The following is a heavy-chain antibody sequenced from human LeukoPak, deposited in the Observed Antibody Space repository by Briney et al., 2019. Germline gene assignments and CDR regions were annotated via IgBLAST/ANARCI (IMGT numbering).Heavy chain of an antibody. J-gene: IGHJ3*02. CDR2: IKQDGSEK. V-gene: IGHV3-7*03. CDR1: GFTLSDFW. Sequence: GGSLRLSCTDSGFTLSDFWMSWVRQAPGKGPEWVASIKQDGSEKYYVDSVKGRFTISRDNAKNSLYLQMNSLRAEDTAVYYCARVGEYGDYLLDAFDIWGQGTMVTVSS. CDR3: ARVGEYGDYLLDAFDI. D-gene: IGHD4-17*01.